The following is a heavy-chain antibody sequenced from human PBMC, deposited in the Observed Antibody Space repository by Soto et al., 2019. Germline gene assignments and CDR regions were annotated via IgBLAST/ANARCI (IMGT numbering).Heavy chain of an antibody. J-gene: IGHJ4*02. V-gene: IGHV3-23*01. CDR2: ISGSGGST. CDR1: GFTFSSHA. Sequence: GGSLGLSCAASGFTFSSHAMSWVRQAPGKGLEWVSGISGSGGSTYYADSVKGRFTISRDNSKNTLYLQMDSLRAEDTAVYYCAKSPLLYKWNYRDYWGQGTLVTVSS. D-gene: IGHD1-7*01. CDR3: AKSPLLYKWNYRDY.